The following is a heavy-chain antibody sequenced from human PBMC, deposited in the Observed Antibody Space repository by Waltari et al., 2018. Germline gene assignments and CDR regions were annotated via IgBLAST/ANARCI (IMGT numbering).Heavy chain of an antibody. CDR1: GFTFTSSA. D-gene: IGHD3-3*01. V-gene: IGHV1-58*01. CDR2: IVVGSGNT. Sequence: QMQLVQSGPEVKKPGTSVKVSCKASGFTFTSSAVQWVRQARGQRLEWIGWIVVGSGNTNYAQKFQERVTMTRDMSTSTAYMELSSLRSEDTAVYYCAADHSGTSDFYYYYYYGMDVWGQGTTVTVSS. CDR3: AADHSGTSDFYYYYYYGMDV. J-gene: IGHJ6*02.